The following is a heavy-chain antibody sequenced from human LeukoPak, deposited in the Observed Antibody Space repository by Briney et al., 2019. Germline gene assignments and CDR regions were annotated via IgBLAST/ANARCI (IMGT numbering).Heavy chain of an antibody. V-gene: IGHV1-18*01. CDR3: ARDQTYGDFDY. CDR2: ISAYNGNT. D-gene: IGHD3-16*01. Sequence: ASVKVSCKASGYTFTSYGISWVRPAPGQGLEWMGWISAYNGNTNYAQKLQGRVTMTTDTSTSTAYMELRSPRSDDTAVYYCARDQTYGDFDYWGQGTLVTVSS. CDR1: GYTFTSYG. J-gene: IGHJ4*02.